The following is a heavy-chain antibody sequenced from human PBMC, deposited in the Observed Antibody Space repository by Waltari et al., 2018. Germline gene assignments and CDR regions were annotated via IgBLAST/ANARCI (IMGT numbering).Heavy chain of an antibody. D-gene: IGHD6-6*01. CDR2: INHSGNT. Sequence: VQLQHWGTGLFKPSETLSLTCAVYGGALSDNYWIWIRQPPGKGLEWIGEINHSGNTNYNSSLKSRVTISIHTSINQFSLKLSSVTAADTSVYYCARVGYSSSSGNYLDHWGQGTLVTVAS. J-gene: IGHJ4*02. V-gene: IGHV4-34*01. CDR1: GGALSDNY. CDR3: ARVGYSSSSGNYLDH.